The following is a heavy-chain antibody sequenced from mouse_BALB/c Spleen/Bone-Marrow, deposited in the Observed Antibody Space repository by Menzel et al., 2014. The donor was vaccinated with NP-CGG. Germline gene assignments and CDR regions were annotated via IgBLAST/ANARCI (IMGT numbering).Heavy chain of an antibody. CDR2: IDPANGNT. Sequence: EVKLVESGAELVKPGASVKLSCTASGFNIKDTYMHWVKQRPEQGLEWIGRIDPANGNTKYGPKFQGKATITADTSSNTAYLQLSSLTSEDTAVYYCANYDYGWYFDVWGAGTTVTVSS. CDR1: GFNIKDTY. J-gene: IGHJ1*01. CDR3: ANYDYGWYFDV. V-gene: IGHV14-3*02. D-gene: IGHD2-4*01.